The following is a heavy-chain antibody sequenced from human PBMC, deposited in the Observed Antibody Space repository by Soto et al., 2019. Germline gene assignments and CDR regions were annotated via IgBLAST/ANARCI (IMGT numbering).Heavy chain of an antibody. CDR3: ARGDRIAAPYGMDV. CDR1: GGSFSGYY. J-gene: IGHJ6*02. CDR2: INHSGST. D-gene: IGHD6-13*01. V-gene: IGHV4-34*01. Sequence: PSETLSLTCAVYGGSFSGYYWSWIRQPPGKWLEWIGEINHSGSTNYNPSLKSRVTISVDTSKNQFSLKLSSVTAADTAVYYCARGDRIAAPYGMDVWGQGTTVTVSS.